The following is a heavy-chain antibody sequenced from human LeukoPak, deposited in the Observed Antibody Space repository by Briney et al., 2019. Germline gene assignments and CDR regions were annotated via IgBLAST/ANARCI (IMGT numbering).Heavy chain of an antibody. Sequence: GGSLRLSCAASGLTFSSYEMNWVRQAPGKGLEWVSYISSSGSTIYYADSVKGRFTISRDNAKNSLYLQMNSLRAEDTAVYYCVVGDYYDSSGYYRAFQHWGQGTLVTVSS. CDR3: VVGDYYDSSGYYRAFQH. CDR1: GLTFSSYE. CDR2: ISSSGSTI. V-gene: IGHV3-48*03. D-gene: IGHD3-22*01. J-gene: IGHJ1*01.